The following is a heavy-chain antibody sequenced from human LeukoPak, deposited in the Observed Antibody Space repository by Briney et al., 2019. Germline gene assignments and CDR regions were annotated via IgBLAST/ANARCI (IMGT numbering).Heavy chain of an antibody. V-gene: IGHV4-38-2*01. CDR1: GYSISSGYY. D-gene: IGHD4-17*01. CDR3: ARHEGTVTDPYFDY. CDR2: IYHSGST. J-gene: IGHJ4*02. Sequence: PSEALSLTCAVSGYSISSGYYWGWIRQPPGKGLEWIGSIYHSGSTYYNPSLKSRVTISVDTSKNQFSLKLSSVTAADTAVYYCARHEGTVTDPYFDYWGQGTLVTVSS.